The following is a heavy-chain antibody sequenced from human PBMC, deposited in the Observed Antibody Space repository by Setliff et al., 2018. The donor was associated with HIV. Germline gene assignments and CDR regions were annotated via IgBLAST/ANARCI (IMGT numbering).Heavy chain of an antibody. CDR2: INQDGSEK. J-gene: IGHJ6*02. Sequence: GESLKISCEASGFTFSTYSMNWVRQAPGKGLEWVANINQDGSEKNYVDSVKGRFTISRDNAKNSLYMQMNSLRAEDTAVYYCGRDMDVWGQGTTVTVSS. V-gene: IGHV3-7*01. CDR3: GRDMDV. CDR1: GFTFSTYS.